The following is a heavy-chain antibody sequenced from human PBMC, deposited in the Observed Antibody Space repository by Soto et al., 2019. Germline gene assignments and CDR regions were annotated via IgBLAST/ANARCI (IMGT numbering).Heavy chain of an antibody. V-gene: IGHV3-7*03. CDR1: GFTFSSYW. CDR3: VRVGRLGGY. CDR2: IKQDGSGK. Sequence: WWSLGLSCASSGFTFSSYWMSWVRQAPGKGLEWVANIKQDGSGKYYVDSVKGRFSISRDNARNSLYLQMNSPRVEDTAVYYCVRVGRLGGYWGQGALVTVSS. D-gene: IGHD3-16*01. J-gene: IGHJ4*02.